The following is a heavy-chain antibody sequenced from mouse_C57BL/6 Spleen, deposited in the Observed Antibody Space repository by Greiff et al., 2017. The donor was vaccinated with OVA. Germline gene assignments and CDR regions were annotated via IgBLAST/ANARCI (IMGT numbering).Heavy chain of an antibody. CDR1: GYSITSGYY. CDR3: ASRYDYDFFDY. V-gene: IGHV3-6*01. Sequence: EVQVVESGPGLVKPSQSLSLTCSVTGYSITSGYYWNWIRQFPGNKLEWMGYISYDGSNNYNPSLKNRISITRDTSKNQFFLKLNSVTTEDTATYYCASRYDYDFFDYWGQGTTLTVSS. J-gene: IGHJ2*01. D-gene: IGHD2-4*01. CDR2: ISYDGSN.